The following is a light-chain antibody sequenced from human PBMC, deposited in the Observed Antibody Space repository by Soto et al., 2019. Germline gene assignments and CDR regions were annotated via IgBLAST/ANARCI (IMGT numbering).Light chain of an antibody. Sequence: RGMAQSHAPLSVSPGERAPLSCRASQGVSSNLAWYQQKPGQAPRLLIYDASTRATGIPARFSGSGSGTEFTLTISTLQSEDFAVYYCQQYNNWPRTFGQGTKVDIK. CDR2: DAS. CDR3: QQYNNWPRT. CDR1: QGVSSN. V-gene: IGKV3-15*01. J-gene: IGKJ1*01.